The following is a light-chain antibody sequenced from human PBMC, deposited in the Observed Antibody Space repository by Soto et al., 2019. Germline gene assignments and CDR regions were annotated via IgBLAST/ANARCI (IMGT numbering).Light chain of an antibody. CDR2: TAS. V-gene: IGKV1-39*01. CDR1: QSISSS. J-gene: IGKJ5*01. Sequence: DIQMTQSPSSLSASVGDSVTITCRASQSISSSLNWYQQKPGKVPNLLIYTASSLQSGVPSRFSGSGSGTDFTLSISSLQPEDFATYFCQQSYSIPISLGQGTRLEIK. CDR3: QQSYSIPIS.